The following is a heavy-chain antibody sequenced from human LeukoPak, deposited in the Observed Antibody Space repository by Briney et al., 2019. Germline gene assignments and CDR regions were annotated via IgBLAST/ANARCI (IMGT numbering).Heavy chain of an antibody. V-gene: IGHV4-34*01. CDR1: GGSFSGYY. Sequence: PSETLSLTCAVYGGSFSGYYWSWIRQPPGKGLEWIGEINHSGSTNYNPSFKSRVTISIDTSKNQFSLKLSSVTAADTAVYYCARIWGHLGRFDYWGQGALVTVSS. CDR3: ARIWGHLGRFDY. J-gene: IGHJ4*02. CDR2: INHSGST. D-gene: IGHD3-10*01.